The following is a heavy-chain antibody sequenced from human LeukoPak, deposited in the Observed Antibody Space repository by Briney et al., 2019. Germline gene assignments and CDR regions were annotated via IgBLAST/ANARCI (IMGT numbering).Heavy chain of an antibody. D-gene: IGHD1-20*01. V-gene: IGHV4-4*07. CDR3: ARDLPNWNDDGVYYYYYMDV. CDR1: GGSISSYY. J-gene: IGHJ6*03. CDR2: IYTSGST. Sequence: SETLSLTCTVSGGSISSYYWSWIRQPAGKGLEWIARIYTSGSTNYNPSLKSRVTMSVDTSKNQFSLKLSSVTAADTAVYYCARDLPNWNDDGVYYYYYMDVWGKGTTVTASS.